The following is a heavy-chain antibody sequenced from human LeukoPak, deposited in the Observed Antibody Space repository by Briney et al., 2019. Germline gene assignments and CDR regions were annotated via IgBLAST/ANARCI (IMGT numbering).Heavy chain of an antibody. CDR3: ARRRGGYGEGELDY. CDR2: IRSDGTT. D-gene: IGHD4-17*01. CDR1: GFIASIKY. J-gene: IGHJ4*02. V-gene: IGHV3-66*04. Sequence: GGSLRLSCAASGFIASIKYMSWVRQAPGKGLEWVSTIRSDGTTDYADSVKGRFTISRDDSKNTLYLQMNSLRVEDTAVYSCARRRGGYGEGELDYWGQGTLITVSS.